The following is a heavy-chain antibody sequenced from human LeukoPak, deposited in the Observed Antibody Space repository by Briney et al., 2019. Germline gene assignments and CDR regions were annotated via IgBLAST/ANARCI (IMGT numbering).Heavy chain of an antibody. J-gene: IGHJ4*02. CDR2: IYPGDSDT. D-gene: IGHD3-22*01. CDR1: GYSFTSYW. Sequence: PGESLKISCKGSGYSFTSYWIDWVRQMPGKGREWLGIIYPGDSDTRYSPSFQGQVTISADKSISTAYLQWSSLKASDTAMYYCARQLIGSYYYDSSGLDYWGQGTLVTVSS. V-gene: IGHV5-51*01. CDR3: ARQLIGSYYYDSSGLDY.